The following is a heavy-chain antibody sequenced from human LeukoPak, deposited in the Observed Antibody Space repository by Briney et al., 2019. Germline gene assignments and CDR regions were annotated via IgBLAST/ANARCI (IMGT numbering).Heavy chain of an antibody. Sequence: GGSLRLSCAASGFTFSSYEMNWVRQAPGKGLEWVSYISSSGSTIYYADSVKGRFTISRDNAKNSLYLQMNSLRAEDTAVYYCARGLSPGYGYVWGSYWGQGTLVTVSS. J-gene: IGHJ4*02. D-gene: IGHD3-16*01. CDR2: ISSSGSTI. CDR3: ARGLSPGYGYVWGSY. CDR1: GFTFSSYE. V-gene: IGHV3-48*03.